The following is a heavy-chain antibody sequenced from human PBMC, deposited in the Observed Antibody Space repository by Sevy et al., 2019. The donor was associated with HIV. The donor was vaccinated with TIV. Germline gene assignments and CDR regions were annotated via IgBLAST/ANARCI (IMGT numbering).Heavy chain of an antibody. J-gene: IGHJ6*02. V-gene: IGHV3-30*18. CDR3: AKDFTGYNGMDV. Sequence: GGSLSLSCVVSGIIFTSSGMHWVRQAPGKGLEWVEVISYHGRDKFYADSVKGRFTISRDNSKNILYLQMNGLRIDDTAVYYCAKDFTGYNGMDVWGQGTMVTVSS. D-gene: IGHD3-9*01. CDR2: ISYHGRDK. CDR1: GIIFTSSG.